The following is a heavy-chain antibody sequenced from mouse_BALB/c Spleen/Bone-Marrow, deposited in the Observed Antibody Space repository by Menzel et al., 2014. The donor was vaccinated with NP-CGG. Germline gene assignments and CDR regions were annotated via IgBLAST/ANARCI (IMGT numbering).Heavy chain of an antibody. CDR2: INPSTGYT. Sequence: QVQLKQSGAELAKPWPSVKMSCKASGYTFTSYWMHWVKQRPGQGLEWIGYINPSTGYTEYNQKFKDKATLTADKSSSTAYMQLSSMTTEESAVYYCARQVTTVDYAMDYWGQGTSVTVSS. CDR1: GYTFTSYW. D-gene: IGHD1-1*01. J-gene: IGHJ4*01. V-gene: IGHV1-7*01. CDR3: ARQVTTVDYAMDY.